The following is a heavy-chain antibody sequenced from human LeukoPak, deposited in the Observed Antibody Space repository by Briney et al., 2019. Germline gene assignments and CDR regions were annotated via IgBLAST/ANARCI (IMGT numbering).Heavy chain of an antibody. CDR2: SIPILGLP. CDR3: ARTDFWSGYDWFDP. V-gene: IGHV1-69*04. D-gene: IGHD3-3*01. J-gene: IGHJ5*02. Sequence: AASVKVSCKASGGSFSSYAFGWVRQAPGQGLEWIGRSIPILGLPDYAQKFRGRVTITADKATATAYMELSSLRSDDTAIYYCARTDFWSGYDWFDPWGQGTLVTVSS. CDR1: GGSFSSYA.